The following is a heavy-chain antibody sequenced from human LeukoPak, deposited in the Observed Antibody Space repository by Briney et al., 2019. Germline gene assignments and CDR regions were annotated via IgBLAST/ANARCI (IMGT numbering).Heavy chain of an antibody. V-gene: IGHV4-34*01. CDR1: GGSFSGYY. J-gene: IGHJ4*02. CDR3: ARVTYYYDSSGYRPASNFDY. D-gene: IGHD3-22*01. CDR2: INHSGST. Sequence: SETLSLTCAVYGGSFSGYYWSWIRQPPGKGLDWIGEINHSGSTNYNPSLKSRVTISVDTSKNQFSLKLSSVTAADTAVYYCARVTYYYDSSGYRPASNFDYWGQGTLVTVSS.